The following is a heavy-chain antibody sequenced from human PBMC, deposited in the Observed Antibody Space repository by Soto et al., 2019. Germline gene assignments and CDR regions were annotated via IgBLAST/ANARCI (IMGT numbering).Heavy chain of an antibody. Sequence: SVKVSCKTSGGNFNTYALTWVRQAPGQGLEWIGGIIPMFDIKNVAQRFQGRVTLNADDSMTTAYMEMTSLRSDDTAVYYCAKEAGDHWGQGTLVTISS. CDR2: IIPMFDIK. CDR1: GGNFNTYA. CDR3: AKEAGDH. V-gene: IGHV1-69*13. J-gene: IGHJ4*02. D-gene: IGHD3-10*01.